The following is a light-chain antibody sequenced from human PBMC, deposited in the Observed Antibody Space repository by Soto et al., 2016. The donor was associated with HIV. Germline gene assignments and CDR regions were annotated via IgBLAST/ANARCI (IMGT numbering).Light chain of an antibody. J-gene: IGLJ3*02. V-gene: IGLV3-21*03. CDR1: NIGSRS. CDR2: DDS. CDR3: QVWDSSSDHRGV. Sequence: SYELTQPPSVSVAPGKTARITCGGNNIGSRSVHWYQQKPGQAPVLVVYDDSDRPSGTPERFSGSNSGNTATLTISRVEAGDEADYYCQVWDSSSDHRGVFGGGTKLTVL.